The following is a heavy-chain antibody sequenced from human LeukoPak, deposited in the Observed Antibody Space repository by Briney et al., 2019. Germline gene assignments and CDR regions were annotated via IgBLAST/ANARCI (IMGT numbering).Heavy chain of an antibody. D-gene: IGHD3-10*01. V-gene: IGHV4-39*01. CDR3: ASLLWFGELSPVNWFDP. J-gene: IGHJ5*02. CDR2: IYYSGST. CDR1: GGSISSSSYY. Sequence: SETLSLTCTVSGGSISSSSYYWGWIRQPLGKGLEWIGSIYYSGSTYYNPSLKSRVTISVDTSKNQFSLKLSSVTAADTAVYYCASLLWFGELSPVNWFDPWGQGTLVTVSS.